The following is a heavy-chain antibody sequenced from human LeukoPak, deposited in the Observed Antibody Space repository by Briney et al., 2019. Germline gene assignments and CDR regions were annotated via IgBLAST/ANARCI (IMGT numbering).Heavy chain of an antibody. J-gene: IGHJ6*02. CDR3: ARAWALGYCSSTSCPYYGMDV. CDR1: GGTFSSYA. D-gene: IGHD2-2*01. CDR2: IIPILGIA. Sequence: SVKVSCKASGGTFSSYAISWVRQATGQGLEWMGRIIPILGIANYAQKFQGRVTITADKSTSTAYMELSSLRSEDTAVYYCARAWALGYCSSTSCPYYGMDVWGQGTTVTVSS. V-gene: IGHV1-69*04.